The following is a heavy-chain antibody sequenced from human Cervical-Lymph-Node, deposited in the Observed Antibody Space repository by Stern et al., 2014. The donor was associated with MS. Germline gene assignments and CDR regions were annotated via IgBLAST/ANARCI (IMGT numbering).Heavy chain of an antibody. Sequence: QVQLQQWGAGLMKPSETLSLTCAVHGGAFTGYYWSWIRQSPGKGLEWIGEITHTGSTKYNPSLKSRVTISLDTSKSQFSLSLTSLTAADAGVYYCARDAYHYPFDYWGQGTLVTVSS. CDR1: GGAFTGYY. CDR2: ITHTGST. V-gene: IGHV4-34*01. D-gene: IGHD2-2*01. J-gene: IGHJ4*02. CDR3: ARDAYHYPFDY.